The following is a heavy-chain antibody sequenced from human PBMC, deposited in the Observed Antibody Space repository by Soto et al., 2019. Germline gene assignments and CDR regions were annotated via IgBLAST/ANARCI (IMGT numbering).Heavy chain of an antibody. V-gene: IGHV3-33*03. CDR2: IWYDGSDK. J-gene: IGHJ4*02. D-gene: IGHD4-4*01. CDR3: ASSAYSKNGY. CDR1: GFNFNNYG. Sequence: GGSLRLSCEASGFNFNNYGMHWVRQAPGKGLEWVAVIWYDGSDKYYVDSVKGRFTISRDNAKNSLYLQTNSLRAEDTAVYFCASSAYSKNGYWGQGTLVTVSS.